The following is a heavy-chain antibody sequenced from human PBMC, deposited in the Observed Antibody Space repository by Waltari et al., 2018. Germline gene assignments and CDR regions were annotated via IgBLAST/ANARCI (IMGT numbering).Heavy chain of an antibody. CDR2: IYSGGST. J-gene: IGHJ4*02. CDR1: GFIVSSNY. CDR3: ARWQQWPVRAFDY. D-gene: IGHD6-19*01. Sequence: EVQLVESGGGLIQPGGSLRLSCAASGFIVSSNYMSWVHQAPGRGLWWVSLIYSGGSTYDADSVKGRFTISRYNTKNTLYLQMDSLSVEDTAVYYCARWQQWPVRAFDYWGQGTLVTVSS. V-gene: IGHV3-53*01.